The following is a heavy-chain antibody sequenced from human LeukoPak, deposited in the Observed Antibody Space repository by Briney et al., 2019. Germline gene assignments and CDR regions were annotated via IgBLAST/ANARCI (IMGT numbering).Heavy chain of an antibody. V-gene: IGHV4-34*01. CDR3: ARGNTASYNWFDP. Sequence: PSEALSLTCAVYGGSFSGYYWSWIRQPPGKGLEWIGEINHRGSTSYNPSLKSRVTISVDTSKNQFSLKLSSVTAADTAVYYCARGNTASYNWFDPWGQGTLLTVSS. J-gene: IGHJ5*02. D-gene: IGHD4-17*01. CDR2: INHRGST. CDR1: GGSFSGYY.